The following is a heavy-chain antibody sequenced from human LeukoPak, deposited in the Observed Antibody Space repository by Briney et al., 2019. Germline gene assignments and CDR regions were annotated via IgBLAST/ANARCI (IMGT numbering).Heavy chain of an antibody. Sequence: GGSLRLSCAASGFTFDDYAIHWVRQAPGKGLEWVSAISGSGGSTYYADSVKGRFTISRDNSKNTLYLQMNSLRAEDTAVYYCARRAAGWYSGSYYDYWGQGTLVTVSS. CDR1: GFTFDDYA. CDR3: ARRAAGWYSGSYYDY. D-gene: IGHD1-26*01. CDR2: ISGSGGST. J-gene: IGHJ4*02. V-gene: IGHV3-23*01.